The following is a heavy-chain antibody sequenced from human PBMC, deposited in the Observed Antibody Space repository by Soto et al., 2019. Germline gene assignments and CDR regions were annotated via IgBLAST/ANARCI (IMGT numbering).Heavy chain of an antibody. CDR2: ISYDGSNK. CDR3: ARSPYSVSYLAYFDY. Sequence: QVQLVESGGGVVQPGRSLRLSCAASGFTFSSYGMRWVRQAPGKGLEWVAVISYDGSNKHYADSVNGRFTISRDNPKNTLYLQMNSLRAEDTAVYYCARSPYSVSYLAYFDYWGQGTLVTVTS. V-gene: IGHV3-30*03. J-gene: IGHJ4*02. CDR1: GFTFSSYG. D-gene: IGHD1-26*01.